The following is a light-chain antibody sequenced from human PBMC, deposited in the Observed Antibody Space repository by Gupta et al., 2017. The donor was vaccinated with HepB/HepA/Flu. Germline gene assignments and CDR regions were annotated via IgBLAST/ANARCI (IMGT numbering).Light chain of an antibody. CDR1: RGIINW. V-gene: IGKV1-12*01. CDR3: QQSTSFPIT. CDR2: TAS. Sequence: DIQMTQSPSSVSASVGDRVTITCRAGRGIINWLAWYQQKPGTTTKLLIYTASSLQSGVPSKFSGSGSETDFSLTIRSLQTEYFATYCCQQSTSFPITFGQGTRLEIK. J-gene: IGKJ5*01.